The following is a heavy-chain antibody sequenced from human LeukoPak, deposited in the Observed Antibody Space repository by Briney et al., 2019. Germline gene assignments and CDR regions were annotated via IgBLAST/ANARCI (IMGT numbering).Heavy chain of an antibody. CDR2: ISRDSNYI. CDR3: ARGPPFDF. CDR1: GSTISTYW. V-gene: IGHV3-21*01. J-gene: IGHJ4*02. Sequence: NPGGSLRLSCAASGSTISTYWMSWVRQAPGQGLEWVSSISRDSNYIYYADSVKGRFTISRDNAKNSLCLQMNSLRAEDTAVYYCARGPPFDFWGQGTLVTVSS.